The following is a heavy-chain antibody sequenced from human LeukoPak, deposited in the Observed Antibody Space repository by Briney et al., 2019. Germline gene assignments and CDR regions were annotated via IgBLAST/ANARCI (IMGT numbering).Heavy chain of an antibody. J-gene: IGHJ4*02. CDR3: AKDQCTRTSCDGYPGY. V-gene: IGHV3-30*02. CDR2: IHFDGSTK. Sequence: GGSLRLSCAASGFTFSSYGMHWVRQAPGKGLEWVAFIHFDGSTKYSGDSVQGRFTISRDNSRNILYRQMNNLRPEDTAFYYCAKDQCTRTSCDGYPGYWGQGTLVTVSS. CDR1: GFTFSSYG. D-gene: IGHD2-2*01.